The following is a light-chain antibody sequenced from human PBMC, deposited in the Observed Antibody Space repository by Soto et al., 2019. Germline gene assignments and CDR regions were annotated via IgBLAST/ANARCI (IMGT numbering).Light chain of an antibody. CDR1: SSDAGGYNY. CDR2: DVS. CDR3: SSYTSSSTQV. J-gene: IGLJ1*01. Sequence: QSVLTQPASVSGSPGQSITISCTGTSSDAGGYNYVSWYQQHPGKAPKLMIYDVSNRPSGVSNRFSGSKSGNTASLTISGLQAEDEADYYCSSYTSSSTQVFGTGTKLTVL. V-gene: IGLV2-14*01.